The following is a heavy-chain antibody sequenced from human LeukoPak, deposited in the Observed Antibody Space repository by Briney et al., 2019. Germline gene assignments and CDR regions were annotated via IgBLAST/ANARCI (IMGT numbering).Heavy chain of an antibody. D-gene: IGHD6-13*01. CDR3: ARDWGDPSSSWYVDC. J-gene: IGHJ4*02. CDR2: INWNGGST. Sequence: PGGSLRLSCAASGFTFDDYGMSWVRRAPGKGLEWVSGINWNGGSTGYADSVKGRFTISRDNAKNFLYLQMNSLRAEDTALYYCARDWGDPSSSWYVDCWGQGTLVTVSS. V-gene: IGHV3-20*04. CDR1: GFTFDDYG.